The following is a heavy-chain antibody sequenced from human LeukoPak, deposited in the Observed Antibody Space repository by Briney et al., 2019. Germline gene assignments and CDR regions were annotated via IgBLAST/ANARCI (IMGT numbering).Heavy chain of an antibody. J-gene: IGHJ4*02. V-gene: IGHV4-34*01. D-gene: IGHD1-26*01. Sequence: PSETLSLTCAVYGGSFSGYYWSWIRQPPGKGLEWIGEINHSGSTNYNPSLKSRVTISVDTSKNQFSLKMSSVTAADTAVYYCARALGAAEGGSDYWGQGTLVTVSS. CDR2: INHSGST. CDR3: ARALGAAEGGSDY. CDR1: GGSFSGYY.